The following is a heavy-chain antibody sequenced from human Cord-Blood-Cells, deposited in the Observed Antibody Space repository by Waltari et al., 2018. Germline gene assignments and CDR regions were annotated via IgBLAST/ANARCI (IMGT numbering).Heavy chain of an antibody. V-gene: IGHV4-59*01. CDR3: ARETGAAFDY. Sequence: QVQLQESGPGLVKPSETLSLTCTVSGGSISRYSWSWIRQPPGKGLEWIGYIYYSGSTNYNPSLKSRVTISVDTSKNQFSLKLSSVTAADTAVYYCARETGAAFDYWGQGTLVTVSS. D-gene: IGHD7-27*01. CDR2: IYYSGST. CDR1: GGSISRYS. J-gene: IGHJ4*02.